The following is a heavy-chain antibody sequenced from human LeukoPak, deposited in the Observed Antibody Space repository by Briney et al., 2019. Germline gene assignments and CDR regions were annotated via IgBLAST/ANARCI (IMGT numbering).Heavy chain of an antibody. Sequence: GESLKISCAASGFTFSSYGMHWVRQAPGKGLEWVAGIWYDGSNKYYGDSVKGRFTISRDNSKNTLSLQMNSLRAEDTAVYYCVKEGYDSSGYYSSFDYWGQGTLVTVSS. V-gene: IGHV3-33*06. CDR1: GFTFSSYG. CDR2: IWYDGSNK. CDR3: VKEGYDSSGYYSSFDY. J-gene: IGHJ4*02. D-gene: IGHD3-22*01.